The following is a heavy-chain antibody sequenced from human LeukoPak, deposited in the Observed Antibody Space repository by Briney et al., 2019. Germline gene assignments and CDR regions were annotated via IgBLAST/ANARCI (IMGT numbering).Heavy chain of an antibody. V-gene: IGHV4-61*10. J-gene: IGHJ5*02. D-gene: IGHD4-17*01. CDR3: ARAPGATVTTWFDP. CDR1: GGSISSGSYY. Sequence: SETLSLTCTVSGGSISSGSYYWSWIRQPAGKGLEWIGYIYYSGSTNYNPSLKSRVTISVDTSKNQFSLKLSSVTAADTAVYYCARAPGATVTTWFDPWGQGTLVTVSS. CDR2: IYYSGST.